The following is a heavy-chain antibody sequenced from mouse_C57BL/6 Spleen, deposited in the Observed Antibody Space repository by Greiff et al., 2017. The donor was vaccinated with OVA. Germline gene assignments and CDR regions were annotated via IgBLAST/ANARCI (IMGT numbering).Heavy chain of an antibody. J-gene: IGHJ4*01. CDR2: IRSKSNNYAT. V-gene: IGHV10-1*01. CDR1: GFSFNTYA. Sequence: EVQLVESGGGLVQPKGSLKLSCAASGFSFNTYAMNWVRQAPGKGLEWVARIRSKSNNYATYYADSVKDRFTISRDDSESMLYLQMNNLKTEDTAMYYCVRHMGDYYAMDYWGQGTSVTVSS. D-gene: IGHD1-1*02. CDR3: VRHMGDYYAMDY.